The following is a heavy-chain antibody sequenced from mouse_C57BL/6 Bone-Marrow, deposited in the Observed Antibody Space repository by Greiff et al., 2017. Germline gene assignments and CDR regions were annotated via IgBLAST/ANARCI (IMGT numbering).Heavy chain of an antibody. Sequence: VQLQQSGAELVRPGASVKLSCTASGFNIKDDYMHWVKQRPEQGLEWIGWIDPENGDTEYASKFQGKATITADTSSNTAYLQLSSLTSEDTAVYYCTTCSIYYDYDAGFAYGGQGTLVTVSA. V-gene: IGHV14-4*01. J-gene: IGHJ3*01. CDR3: TTCSIYYDYDAGFAY. CDR2: IDPENGDT. CDR1: GFNIKDDY. D-gene: IGHD2-4*01.